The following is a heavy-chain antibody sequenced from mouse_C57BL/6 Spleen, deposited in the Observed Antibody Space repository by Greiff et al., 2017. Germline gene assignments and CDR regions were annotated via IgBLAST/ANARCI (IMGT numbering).Heavy chain of an antibody. CDR1: GFTFSDYG. Sequence: EVQLVESGGGLVKPGGSLKLSCAASGFTFSDYGMHWVRQAPEKGLEWVAYISSGSSTIYYADTVKGRFTISRDNAKNTLFLQMTSLRSEDTAMYYCARGGALDYWGQGTTLTVSS. CDR2: ISSGSSTI. V-gene: IGHV5-17*01. CDR3: ARGGALDY. J-gene: IGHJ2*01.